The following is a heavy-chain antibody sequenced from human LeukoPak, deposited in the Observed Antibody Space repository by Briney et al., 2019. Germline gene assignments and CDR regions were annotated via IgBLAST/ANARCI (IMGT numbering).Heavy chain of an antibody. J-gene: IGHJ4*02. V-gene: IGHV3-30*02. CDR2: IRYDGSNK. CDR1: GFTFSSYG. CDR3: AKDFPMSRLGGGLDY. D-gene: IGHD2-15*01. Sequence: GGSLRLSCAASGFTFSSYGMHWVRKAPGKWLEWVAFIRYDGSNKYYADSVKGRFTISRDNSKNTLYLQMNSLRAEDTAVYYCAKDFPMSRLGGGLDYWGQGTLVTVSS.